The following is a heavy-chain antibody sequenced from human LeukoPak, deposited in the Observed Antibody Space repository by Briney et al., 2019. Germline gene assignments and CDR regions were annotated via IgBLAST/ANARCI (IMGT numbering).Heavy chain of an antibody. D-gene: IGHD3-10*01. J-gene: IGHJ1*01. CDR1: GFTFSSYA. Sequence: GGSLRLSCAASGFTFSSYAMTWVRQAPGKGLEWVCRIRSKANNYATAYAASVTGRFTISRDDSKNTAYLQMNSLKTEDTAVYYCTFGSGSSHWGQGTLVTVSS. CDR2: IRSKANNYAT. V-gene: IGHV3-73*01. CDR3: TFGSGSSH.